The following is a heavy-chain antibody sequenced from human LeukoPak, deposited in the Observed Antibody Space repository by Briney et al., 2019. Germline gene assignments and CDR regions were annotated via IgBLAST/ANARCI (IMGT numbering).Heavy chain of an antibody. Sequence: GGSLRLSCAASGFTSSSYWMHWVRQVPGKGLVWVSRMSGDGTARNYADSVKGRFTISRDNSKNTLYLQMNSLRAEDTAVYYCARDFDRYCSSTSCSYFDYWGQGTLVTVSS. CDR3: ARDFDRYCSSTSCSYFDY. V-gene: IGHV3-74*01. CDR1: GFTSSSYW. D-gene: IGHD2-2*01. J-gene: IGHJ4*02. CDR2: MSGDGTAR.